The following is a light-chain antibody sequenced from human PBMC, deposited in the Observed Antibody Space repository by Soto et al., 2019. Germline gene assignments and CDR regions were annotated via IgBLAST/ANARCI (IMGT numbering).Light chain of an antibody. CDR1: QSVSSN. CDR2: GAS. Sequence: EIVMTQSPATLSVSPGERATLSCRASQSVSSNLAWYQQKPGQGPRLLIYGASTRATGIPVRFSGSGSGTEFTLTISRLQSEDFAIYFCQQYNNWPWTFGQGTKV. J-gene: IGKJ1*01. V-gene: IGKV3-15*01. CDR3: QQYNNWPWT.